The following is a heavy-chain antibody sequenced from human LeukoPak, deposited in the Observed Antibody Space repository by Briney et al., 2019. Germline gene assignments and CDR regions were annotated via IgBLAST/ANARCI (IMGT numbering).Heavy chain of an antibody. CDR3: ARFAAGGSYYYYMDV. CDR1: GFTFSDYY. V-gene: IGHV3-11*04. J-gene: IGHJ6*03. D-gene: IGHD6-25*01. Sequence: PGGSLRLSCAASGFTFSDYYMSWIRQAPGKGLEWVSDISSGGSTIYYADSVKGRFTISRDNAKNSLYLQMNSLRADDTAVYYCARFAAGGSYYYYMDVWGKGTTVTVSS. CDR2: ISSGGSTI.